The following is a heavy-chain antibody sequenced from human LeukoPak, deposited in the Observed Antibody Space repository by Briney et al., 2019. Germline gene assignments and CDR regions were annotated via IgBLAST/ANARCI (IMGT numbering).Heavy chain of an antibody. CDR1: GFSFSSYA. CDR2: IYSGGST. V-gene: IGHV3-66*01. CDR3: ARDLGLYWYFDL. J-gene: IGHJ2*01. D-gene: IGHD7-27*01. Sequence: GGSLRLSCAASGFSFSSYAMSWVRQAPGKGLEWLSVIYSGGSTYYADSVKGRFTISRDNSKNTLYLQMNSLRAEDTAVYYCARDLGLYWYFDLWGRGTLVTVSS.